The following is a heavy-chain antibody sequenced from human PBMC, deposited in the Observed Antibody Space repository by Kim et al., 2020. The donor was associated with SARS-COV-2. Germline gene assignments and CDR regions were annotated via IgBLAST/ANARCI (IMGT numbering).Heavy chain of an antibody. V-gene: IGHV1-2*02. J-gene: IGHJ5*02. CDR2: INPNSGGT. Sequence: ASVKVSCKASGYTFTGYYMHWVRQAPGQGLEWMGWINPNSGGTNYAQKFQGRVTMTRDTSISTAYMELSRLRSDDTAVYYCARDLSGGDWKGPLVGPWGQGTLVTVSS. CDR1: GYTFTGYY. CDR3: ARDLSGGDWKGPLVGP. D-gene: IGHD2-21*01.